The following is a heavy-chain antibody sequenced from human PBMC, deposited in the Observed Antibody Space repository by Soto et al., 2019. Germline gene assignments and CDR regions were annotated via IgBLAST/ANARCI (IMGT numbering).Heavy chain of an antibody. J-gene: IGHJ4*02. Sequence: GGSLRLSCAASGFPFSTYWMTWVRQAPGKGLEWVATINLDGSEKHYGDSVKGRFTVSRDNAKNSLFLQMNSLRAEDTAVYYCARARIDYWGQGTLVTVSS. V-gene: IGHV3-7*01. CDR1: GFPFSTYW. CDR2: INLDGSEK. CDR3: ARARIDY.